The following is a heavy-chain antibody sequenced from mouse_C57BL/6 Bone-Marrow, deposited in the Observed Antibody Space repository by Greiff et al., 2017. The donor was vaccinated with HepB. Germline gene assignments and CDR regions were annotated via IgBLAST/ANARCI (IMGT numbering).Heavy chain of an antibody. CDR2: INPSTGGT. CDR3: AREGLYDYDGAWFAY. CDR1: GYSFTGYY. J-gene: IGHJ3*01. D-gene: IGHD2-4*01. Sequence: EVQLQQSGPELVKPGASVKISCKASGYSFTGYYMNWVKQSPEKSLEWIGEINPSTGGTTYNQKFKAKATLTVDKSSSTAYMQLKSLTSEDSAVYYCAREGLYDYDGAWFAYWGQGTLVTVSA. V-gene: IGHV1-42*01.